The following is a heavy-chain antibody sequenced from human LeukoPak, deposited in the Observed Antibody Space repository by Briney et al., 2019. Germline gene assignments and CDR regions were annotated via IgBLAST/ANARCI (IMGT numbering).Heavy chain of an antibody. CDR3: VKGGRIIAAPIDY. D-gene: IGHD6-13*01. CDR1: GFTFSSYA. CDR2: ISSSGGTT. Sequence: GGSLRLSCSASGFTFSSYAMHWVRQAPGGGLEYVSAISSSGGTTFSADSGKGRFTISRDNSKNSLYVQMSSLRVEDTAVYYCVKGGRIIAAPIDYWGQGTLVTVSS. V-gene: IGHV3-64*05. J-gene: IGHJ4*02.